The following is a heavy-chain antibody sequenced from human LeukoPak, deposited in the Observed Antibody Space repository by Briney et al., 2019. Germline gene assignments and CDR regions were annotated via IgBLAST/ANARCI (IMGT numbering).Heavy chain of an antibody. V-gene: IGHV4-30-4*08. CDR1: GGSISSGDYY. J-gene: IGHJ4*02. Sequence: SGTLSLTCTVSGGSISSGDYYWSWIRQPPGKGLEWIGYIYSSGSTYYTPSHKSRLTISLDTSKNQFSLKLSSVTAADTAVYYCARGLGEPAALIDYWGQGTLVTVSS. CDR2: IYSSGST. CDR3: ARGLGEPAALIDY. D-gene: IGHD2-2*01.